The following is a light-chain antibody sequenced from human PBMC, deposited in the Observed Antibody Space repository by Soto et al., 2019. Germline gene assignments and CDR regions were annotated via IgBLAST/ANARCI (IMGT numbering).Light chain of an antibody. CDR1: SSDVGGYNF. CDR3: SSYTSSSTLYV. V-gene: IGLV2-14*01. J-gene: IGLJ1*01. CDR2: EVS. Sequence: QSALTQPASVSGSPGQSITISCTGTSSDVGGYNFVSWYQQHPGKAPKLMIYEVSNRPSGVPNRFSGSKSGSTASLTISGLQAEDDADYYCSSYTSSSTLYVFGTGTKLTVL.